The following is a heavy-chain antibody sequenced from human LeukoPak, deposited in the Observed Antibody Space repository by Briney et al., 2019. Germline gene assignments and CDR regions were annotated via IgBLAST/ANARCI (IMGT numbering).Heavy chain of an antibody. CDR3: ARDLCRRESGGSCYGARFAFDI. J-gene: IGHJ3*02. Sequence: GGSLRLSCEASGFTFSGYSMNWVRQAPGKGLEWVSSIDSSSNYIYYADSVKGRFTISRDNAKNSLYLQMNSLRAEDTAVYYCARDLCRRESGGSCYGARFAFDIWGQGTMVTVSS. CDR2: IDSSSNYI. D-gene: IGHD2-15*01. CDR1: GFTFSGYS. V-gene: IGHV3-21*01.